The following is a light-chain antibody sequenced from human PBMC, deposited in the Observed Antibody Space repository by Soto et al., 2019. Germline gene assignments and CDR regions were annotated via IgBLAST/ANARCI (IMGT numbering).Light chain of an antibody. CDR1: LPISNY. J-gene: IGKJ4*02. Sequence: DIEMTQAPSSLSASVVDIVTITCRASLPISNYLAWYQQKPGKITNLLIYAASTLQAGVTSRFSGSGSGTDFTLNISRLQPEDVAAYCCQKYNSATLTVGGGTQVDI. V-gene: IGKV1-27*01. CDR2: AAS. CDR3: QKYNSATLT.